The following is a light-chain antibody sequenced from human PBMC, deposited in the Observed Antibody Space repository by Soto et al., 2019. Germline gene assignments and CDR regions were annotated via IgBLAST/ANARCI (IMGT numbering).Light chain of an antibody. Sequence: QSVVTQPASVSGSPGQSITISCTGTSSGVGSCNLVSWYQQHPGKAPKVMIYEGSRRPSGGSNRFSGSKSGNTASLTISGLQAEDEADYYCCSYAGSSTFVVFGGGTKLTVL. V-gene: IGLV2-23*03. J-gene: IGLJ2*01. CDR2: EGS. CDR3: CSYAGSSTFVV. CDR1: SSGVGSCNL.